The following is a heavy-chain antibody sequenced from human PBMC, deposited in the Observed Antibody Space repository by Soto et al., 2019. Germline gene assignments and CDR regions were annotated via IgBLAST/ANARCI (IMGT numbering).Heavy chain of an antibody. Sequence: VKVSCKASGYTFTSYYMHWVRQAPGQGLEWMGIINPSGGSTSYAQKFQGRFTISRDNSKNTLYLQMNSLRAEDTAVYYCARSRTGTTYGGMDVWGQGTTVTVSS. J-gene: IGHJ6*02. CDR3: ARSRTGTTYGGMDV. V-gene: IGHV1-46*01. CDR1: GYTFTSYY. CDR2: INPSGGST. D-gene: IGHD1-7*01.